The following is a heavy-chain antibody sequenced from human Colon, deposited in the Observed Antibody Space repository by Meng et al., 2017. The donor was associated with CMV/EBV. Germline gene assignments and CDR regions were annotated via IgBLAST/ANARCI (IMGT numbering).Heavy chain of an antibody. Sequence: ASGFTFTDHYMDWVRLAPGKGLEWVGRVRNKANSYTTEYATSVKSRFTISRDDSKNSVYLQMNSLKTEDTAVYYCARVWRGRWFAPWGQGTLVTVSS. CDR3: ARVWRGRWFAP. CDR1: GFTFTDHY. CDR2: VRNKANSYTT. V-gene: IGHV3-72*01. D-gene: IGHD2-21*01. J-gene: IGHJ5*02.